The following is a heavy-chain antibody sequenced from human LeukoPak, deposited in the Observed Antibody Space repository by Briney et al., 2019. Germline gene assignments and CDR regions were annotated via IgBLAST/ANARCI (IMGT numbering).Heavy chain of an antibody. CDR3: ARHAYYYDRSGSYEAFDI. J-gene: IGHJ3*02. CDR2: MYYSGST. CDR1: GGSISTYY. D-gene: IGHD3-22*01. V-gene: IGHV4-59*08. Sequence: SETLSLTCTVSGGSISTYYWSWIRQPPGKGLEWIGSMYYSGSTNYKPSLKSRVTISVDTSKNQFSLKLSSVTAADTAVYYCARHAYYYDRSGSYEAFDIWGQGTMVTVSS.